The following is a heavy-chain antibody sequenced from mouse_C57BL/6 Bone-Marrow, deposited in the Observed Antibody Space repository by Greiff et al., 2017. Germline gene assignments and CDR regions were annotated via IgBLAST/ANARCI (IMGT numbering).Heavy chain of an antibody. CDR3: ARNYRYDGYYDYAIDY. CDR2: IWSGGST. V-gene: IGHV2-2*01. D-gene: IGHD2-3*01. CDR1: GFSLTSYG. Sequence: QVQLQQSGPGLVQPSQSLSITCTVSGFSLTSYGVHWVRQSPGKGLEWLGVIWSGGSTDYNAAFISRLSISKDNSKSHVFFKMNSLQADDTAIYYCARNYRYDGYYDYAIDYWGQGTSVTVSS. J-gene: IGHJ4*01.